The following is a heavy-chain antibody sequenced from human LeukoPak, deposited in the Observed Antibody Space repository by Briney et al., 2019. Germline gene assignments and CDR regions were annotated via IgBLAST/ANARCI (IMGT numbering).Heavy chain of an antibody. CDR2: INHSGST. V-gene: IGHV4-34*01. D-gene: IGHD3-3*01. CDR3: ARGHITIFGVFITFDY. Sequence: SETLSLTCAVYGGSFSGYYWSWIRQPPGKGLEWIGEINHSGSTNYNPSLKSRVTISVDTSKNQFSLKLSSVTAADTAVYYCARGHITIFGVFITFDYWGQGPLVTVSS. CDR1: GGSFSGYY. J-gene: IGHJ4*02.